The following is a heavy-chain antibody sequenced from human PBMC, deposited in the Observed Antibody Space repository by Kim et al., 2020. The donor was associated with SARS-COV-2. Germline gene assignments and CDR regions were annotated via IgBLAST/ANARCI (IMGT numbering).Heavy chain of an antibody. CDR1: GYTFTDYG. D-gene: IGHD2-21*01. Sequence: ASVKVSCKASGYTFTDYGISWVRQAPGQGLEWMGWIDTYNGRTNYAQKLRGRVTMTTDTSTSTTYMELRSLRPDDTAVFYCARAIRRGLDTFDIWGQGTM. CDR2: IDTYNGRT. CDR3: ARAIRRGLDTFDI. J-gene: IGHJ3*02. V-gene: IGHV1-18*01.